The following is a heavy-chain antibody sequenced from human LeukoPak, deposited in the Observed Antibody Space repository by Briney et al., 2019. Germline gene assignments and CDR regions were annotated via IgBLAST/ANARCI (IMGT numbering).Heavy chain of an antibody. V-gene: IGHV3-53*01. D-gene: IGHD6-13*01. Sequence: GGSLRLSCAASGFTVSSNYMSWVRQAPGKGLEWVSVIYSGGSTYYADSVKGRFTISRDNSKNTLYLQMNSLRAEDTAVYYCARAGYMGGIVAAGFDYWGQGTLVTVSS. CDR3: ARAGYMGGIVAAGFDY. J-gene: IGHJ4*02. CDR1: GFTVSSNY. CDR2: IYSGGST.